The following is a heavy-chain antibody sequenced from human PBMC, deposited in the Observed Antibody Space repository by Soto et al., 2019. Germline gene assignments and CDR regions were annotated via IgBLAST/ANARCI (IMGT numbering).Heavy chain of an antibody. CDR2: IWYDGKDK. D-gene: IGHD4-17*01. V-gene: IGHV3-33*01. Sequence: QVQLMESGGGVVQPGRSLRLSCAASGFTFSSYGMHWVRQAPGKGLEWVAVIWYDGKDKYYADSVKGRFTISRDNSKNTLYLQMNSLRVEDTALYYCARDRDTYGDYPFDYWGQGTLVTVSS. J-gene: IGHJ4*02. CDR1: GFTFSSYG. CDR3: ARDRDTYGDYPFDY.